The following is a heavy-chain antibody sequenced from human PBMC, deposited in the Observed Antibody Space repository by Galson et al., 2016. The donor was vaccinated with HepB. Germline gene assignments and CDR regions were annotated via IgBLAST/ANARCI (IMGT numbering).Heavy chain of an antibody. Sequence: LTCAVYGGSFSGYYWSWIRQPPGMGLEWIGEINHSGITNYNPSLKSRVTISVDTSKNQFSLKLSSVTAADTALYYCARYLSRYSSSWFLVPGRNYFDYWGQGTLVTVSS. D-gene: IGHD6-13*01. CDR1: GGSFSGYY. CDR2: INHSGIT. J-gene: IGHJ4*02. V-gene: IGHV4-34*01. CDR3: ARYLSRYSSSWFLVPGRNYFDY.